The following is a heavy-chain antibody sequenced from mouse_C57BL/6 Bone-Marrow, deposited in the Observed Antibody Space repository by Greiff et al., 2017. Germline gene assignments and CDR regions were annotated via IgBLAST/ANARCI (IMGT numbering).Heavy chain of an antibody. Sequence: QVQLQQPGAELVKPGASVKLSCKASGYTFTSYWMHWVKQRPGQGLEWIGMIHPNSGSTNYNEKFKSKATLTVDKSSSTAYMQLSSLTSEDSAVYYCARSRLLLLYYFDYWGQGTTLTVSS. CDR1: GYTFTSYW. J-gene: IGHJ2*01. CDR2: IHPNSGST. V-gene: IGHV1-64*01. D-gene: IGHD2-3*01. CDR3: ARSRLLLLYYFDY.